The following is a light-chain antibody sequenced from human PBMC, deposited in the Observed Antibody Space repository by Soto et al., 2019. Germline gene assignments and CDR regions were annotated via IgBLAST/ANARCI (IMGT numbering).Light chain of an antibody. CDR2: DAS. J-gene: IGKJ1*01. CDR1: QNIGSW. V-gene: IGKV1-5*01. Sequence: DIQMTQSPSTLSASIGDRVTITCRASQNIGSWLAWYQQRPGKAPKVLIYDASSLESGVPSRFSGSRSGTEFTLTISSLQPDDFATYYCQQYKSYSWTFGQGTKVEIK. CDR3: QQYKSYSWT.